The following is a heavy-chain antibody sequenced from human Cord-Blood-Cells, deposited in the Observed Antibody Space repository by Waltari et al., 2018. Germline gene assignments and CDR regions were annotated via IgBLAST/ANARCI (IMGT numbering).Heavy chain of an antibody. V-gene: IGHV4-34*01. J-gene: IGHJ1*01. CDR3: ARGPSGYCSSTSCYTEDFQH. CDR2: INHSGRT. Sequence: QVQLQQWGAGLLKPSETLSLTCAVYGGSFSGYYWIWIRQTPGRGLWWIGEINHSGRTTYNPPLNDRITLSVYTSKNRFSRKLSSVTAAETAVYYCARGPSGYCSSTSCYTEDFQHWGQGTLVTVSS. CDR1: GGSFSGYY. D-gene: IGHD2-2*02.